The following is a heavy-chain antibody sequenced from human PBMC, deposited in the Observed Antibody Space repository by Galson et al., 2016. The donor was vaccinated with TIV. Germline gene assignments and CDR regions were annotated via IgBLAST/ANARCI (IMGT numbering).Heavy chain of an antibody. CDR2: ISFDRCDR. D-gene: IGHD6-19*01. CDR1: GFTFGSYD. Sequence: SLRLSCAASGFTFGSYDIHWVRQAPGKGLEWVAIISFDRCDRYYGDSVKGRFTISRDNSKNTLYLQMNSLTAEDTAVYYCGRQWQSYFFDYWGQGTLVTVSS. V-gene: IGHV3-33*05. J-gene: IGHJ4*02. CDR3: GRQWQSYFFDY.